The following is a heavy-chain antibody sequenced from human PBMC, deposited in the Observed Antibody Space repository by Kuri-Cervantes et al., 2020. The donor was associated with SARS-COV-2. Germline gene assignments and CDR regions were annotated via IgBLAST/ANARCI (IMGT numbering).Heavy chain of an antibody. CDR2: IYYSGST. J-gene: IGHJ4*02. D-gene: IGHD6-19*01. CDR3: ARLSAVAGTFDY. CDR1: GYSISSGYY. Sequence: ESLKISCGVSGYSISSGYYWGWIRQPPGKGLEWIGSIYYSGSTYYNLSLKSRVTISVDTSKNQFSLKLSSVTAADTAVYYCARLSAVAGTFDYWGQGTLVTVSS. V-gene: IGHV4-38-2*01.